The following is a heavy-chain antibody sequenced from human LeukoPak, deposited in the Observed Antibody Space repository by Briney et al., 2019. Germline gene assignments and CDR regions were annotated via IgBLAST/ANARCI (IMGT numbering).Heavy chain of an antibody. CDR3: ARGYYGSGSYGVPRFDP. CDR2: IHYSGST. V-gene: IGHV4-59*01. CDR1: GGSISGYY. Sequence: SETLSLTCTVSGGSISGYYWSWLRQPPGKGLEWIGYIHYSGSTNYNPSLKSRVTISVDTSKNQFSLKLSSVTAADTAVYYCARGYYGSGSYGVPRFDPWGQGTLVTVSS. J-gene: IGHJ5*02. D-gene: IGHD3-10*01.